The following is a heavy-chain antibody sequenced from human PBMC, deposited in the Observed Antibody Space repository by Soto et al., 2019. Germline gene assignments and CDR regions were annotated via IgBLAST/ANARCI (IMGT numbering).Heavy chain of an antibody. CDR1: GFTFSNAW. CDR2: IKSKTDGGTT. V-gene: IGHV3-15*07. CDR3: ARRHSSSSAFDP. J-gene: IGHJ5*02. Sequence: GGSLRLSCAASGFTFSNAWMNWVRQAPGKGLEWVGRIKSKTDGGTTDYAAPVKGRFTISRDDSKNTLYLQMSSLKASDTAMYYCARRHSSSSAFDPWGQGTLVTVSS. D-gene: IGHD6-13*01.